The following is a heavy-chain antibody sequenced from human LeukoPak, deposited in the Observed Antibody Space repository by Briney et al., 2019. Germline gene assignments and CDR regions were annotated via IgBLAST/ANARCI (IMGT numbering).Heavy chain of an antibody. CDR3: ARDLGYSAFERHDY. J-gene: IGHJ4*02. V-gene: IGHV1-18*01. Sequence: GASVKVSCKASGYTFTNYGLTWVRQAPGQGLEWMGWISTYNGNTNYAQSIQGRVTMTTDTSTTTAYMELRSLRSDDTAGYYCARDLGYSAFERHDYWGQGTRVPVSS. CDR1: GYTFTNYG. D-gene: IGHD5-12*01. CDR2: ISTYNGNT.